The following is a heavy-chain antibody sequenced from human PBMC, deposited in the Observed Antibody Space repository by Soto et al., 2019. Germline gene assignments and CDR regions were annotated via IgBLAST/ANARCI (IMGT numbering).Heavy chain of an antibody. Sequence: GGSLRLSCAASGFTFSSYWMSWVRQAPGKGLEWVANIKQDGSEKYYVDSVKGRFTISRDNAKNSLYLQMNSLRAEDTAVYYCARDHRPYMTTGWYFDLWGRGTLVTVSS. V-gene: IGHV3-7*01. CDR2: IKQDGSEK. J-gene: IGHJ2*01. CDR1: GFTFSSYW. CDR3: ARDHRPYMTTGWYFDL. D-gene: IGHD4-17*01.